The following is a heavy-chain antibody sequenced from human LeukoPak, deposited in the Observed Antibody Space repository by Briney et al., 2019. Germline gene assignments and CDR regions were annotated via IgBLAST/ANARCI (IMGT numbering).Heavy chain of an antibody. V-gene: IGHV4-38-2*02. Sequence: SETLSLTCTVYGYSISSGYYWGWIRQPPGKGLEWIGSIYHSGSTYYNPSLKSRVTISVDTSKNQFSLKLSSVTAADTAVYYCARDGSSSSSEGVDYWGQGTLVTVSS. D-gene: IGHD6-6*01. CDR3: ARDGSSSSSEGVDY. CDR1: GYSISSGYY. CDR2: IYHSGST. J-gene: IGHJ4*02.